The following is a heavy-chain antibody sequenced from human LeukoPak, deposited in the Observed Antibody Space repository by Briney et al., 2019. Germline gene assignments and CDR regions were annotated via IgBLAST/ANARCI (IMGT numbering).Heavy chain of an antibody. J-gene: IGHJ4*02. CDR3: ARGRRSITIFGVAKTKDQYYFDY. V-gene: IGHV1-8*01. D-gene: IGHD3-3*01. CDR1: GYTFTSYD. Sequence: ASVKVSCKASGYTFTSYDINWVRQATGQGLEWMGWMNPNSGNTGYAQKFQGRVTMTRNTSISTAYMELSSLRSEDTAVYYCARGRRSITIFGVAKTKDQYYFDYWGQGTLVTVSS. CDR2: MNPNSGNT.